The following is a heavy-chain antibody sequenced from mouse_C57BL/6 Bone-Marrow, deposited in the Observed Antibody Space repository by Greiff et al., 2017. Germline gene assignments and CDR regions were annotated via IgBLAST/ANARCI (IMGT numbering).Heavy chain of an antibody. J-gene: IGHJ3*01. CDR3: ARHITTVPAWFAY. CDR1: GYTFTDYY. Sequence: EVQLQESGPVLVKPGASVKMSCKASGYTFTDYYMNWVKQSHGKSLEWIGVINPYNGGTSYNQKFKGKATLTVDKSSSTAYMELNSLTSEDSAVYYCARHITTVPAWFAYWGQGTLVTVSA. D-gene: IGHD1-1*01. CDR2: INPYNGGT. V-gene: IGHV1-19*01.